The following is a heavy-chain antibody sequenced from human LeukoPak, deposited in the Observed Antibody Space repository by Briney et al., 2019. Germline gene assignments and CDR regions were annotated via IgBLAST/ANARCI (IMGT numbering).Heavy chain of an antibody. CDR3: ARGWWGTDYGWTNWFDP. J-gene: IGHJ5*02. CDR1: GYTFTSYY. Sequence: ASVKVSCKASGYTFTSYYMHWVRQAPGQGLEWMGIINPSGGSTSYAQKFQGRVTMTRDTSTSTVYMELSSLKYEDTAVYYCARGWWGTDYGWTNWFDPWGQGTLVTVSS. V-gene: IGHV1-46*01. D-gene: IGHD4-17*01. CDR2: INPSGGST.